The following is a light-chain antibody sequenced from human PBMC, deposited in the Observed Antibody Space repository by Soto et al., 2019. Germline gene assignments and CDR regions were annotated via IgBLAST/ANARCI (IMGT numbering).Light chain of an antibody. V-gene: IGKV3-20*01. Sequence: EIVLTQSPGTLSLSPGERATLSCRASQTVSSSYLAWYQQKPGQPPSLLIYAASSRATGIPDRFAGSGSGTDFTLTISRLEPEDFAVYYCQQYGNSPLTFGGGTKVEI. J-gene: IGKJ4*01. CDR1: QTVSSSY. CDR2: AAS. CDR3: QQYGNSPLT.